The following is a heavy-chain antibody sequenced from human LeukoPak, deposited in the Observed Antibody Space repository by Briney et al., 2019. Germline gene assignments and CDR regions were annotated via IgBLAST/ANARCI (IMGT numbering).Heavy chain of an antibody. Sequence: EASVKVSCKASGFTFTSYGICWVRQAPGKGLEWMGGFDPEDGETIYAQKFQGRVTMTEDTSTDTAYMELSSLRSEDTAVYYCATDLYYYGSGSYYNIWGQGTLVTVSS. J-gene: IGHJ4*02. CDR2: FDPEDGET. D-gene: IGHD3-10*01. CDR1: GFTFTSYG. V-gene: IGHV1-24*01. CDR3: ATDLYYYGSGSYYNI.